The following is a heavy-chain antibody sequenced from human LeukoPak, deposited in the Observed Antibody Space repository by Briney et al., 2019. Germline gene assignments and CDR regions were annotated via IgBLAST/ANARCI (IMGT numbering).Heavy chain of an antibody. D-gene: IGHD3-3*01. J-gene: IGHJ3*02. CDR2: INPNSGGT. CDR1: GYTFTGYY. Sequence: GASVKVSCKASGYTFTGYYIHWVRQAPGQGLEWMGWINPNSGGTNYVQKFQGRVTMTRDTSISTAYMELRRLRSDDTAVYYCARLDYDFWSGYSAFDIWGQGTMVTVSS. V-gene: IGHV1-2*02. CDR3: ARLDYDFWSGYSAFDI.